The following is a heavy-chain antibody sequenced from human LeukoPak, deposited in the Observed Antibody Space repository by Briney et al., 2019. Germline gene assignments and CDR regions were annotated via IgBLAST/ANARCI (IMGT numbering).Heavy chain of an antibody. D-gene: IGHD5-18*01. V-gene: IGHV4-39*01. CDR1: GGSISSTGYY. CDR2: IYYSGST. Sequence: SETLSLTCTVSGGSISSTGYYWGWIRQPPGQGLEWNGSIYYSGSTYYNPSLRSRLTISVDTSKNQFSLKLSSVTAADTAVYYCARLRGYSYGNIDYWGQGTLVTVSS. CDR3: ARLRGYSYGNIDY. J-gene: IGHJ4*02.